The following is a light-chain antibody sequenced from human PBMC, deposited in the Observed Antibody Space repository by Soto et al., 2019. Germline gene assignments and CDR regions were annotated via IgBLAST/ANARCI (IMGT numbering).Light chain of an antibody. CDR2: EVS. CDR1: SSDVGIYNL. Sequence: QSALTQPASVSGSPGQSITISCAGTSSDVGIYNLVSWYQQHPGKAPKLMIYEVSKRPSGDSNRFSGSKSGNTASLTISGLQADDEADYYCGSYAGTGALVFGGGTKLTVL. CDR3: GSYAGTGALV. J-gene: IGLJ3*02. V-gene: IGLV2-23*02.